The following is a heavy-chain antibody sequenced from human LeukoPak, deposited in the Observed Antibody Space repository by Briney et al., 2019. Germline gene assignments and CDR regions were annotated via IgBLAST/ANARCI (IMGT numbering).Heavy chain of an antibody. CDR2: IYHSGST. CDR1: GGSISSGGYS. V-gene: IGHV4-30-2*01. Sequence: SETLSLTCAVSGGSISSGGYSWSWIRQPPGKGLEWIGYIYHSGSTYYNPSLKSRVTISVDRSKNRFSLKLSSVTAADTAVYYCARVRDSGYYFGYFDYWGQGTLVTVSS. J-gene: IGHJ4*02. CDR3: ARVRDSGYYFGYFDY. D-gene: IGHD3-22*01.